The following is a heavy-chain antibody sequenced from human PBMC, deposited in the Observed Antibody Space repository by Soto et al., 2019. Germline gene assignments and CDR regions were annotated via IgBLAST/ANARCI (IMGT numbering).Heavy chain of an antibody. Sequence: QAQLRESGPGLVKPSETLSLTCTVFSDSIDSSDWWNWVRQSPGRGLEWIGEISHGGNTNYNPSLTSRVTISVDMPKNQFSLNVNSVNAADTAIYYCAGDTKTASGQWYFDLWGRGTLVTVSS. V-gene: IGHV4-4*02. CDR2: ISHGGNT. J-gene: IGHJ2*01. CDR3: AGDTKTASGQWYFDL. CDR1: SDSIDSSDW. D-gene: IGHD6-19*01.